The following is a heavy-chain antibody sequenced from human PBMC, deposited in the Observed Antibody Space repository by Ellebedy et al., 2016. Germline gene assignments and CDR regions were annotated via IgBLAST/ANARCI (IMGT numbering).Heavy chain of an antibody. V-gene: IGHV3-7*01. D-gene: IGHD4-17*01. J-gene: IGHJ4*02. CDR3: ARDLYGDYFEY. Sequence: GGSLRLXXAASGFTFSSYWMSWVRQAPGKGLEWVANIKQDGSEKYYVDSVKGRFTISRDNAKNSLYLQMNSLRAEDTAVYYCARDLYGDYFEYWGQGTLVTVSS. CDR2: IKQDGSEK. CDR1: GFTFSSYW.